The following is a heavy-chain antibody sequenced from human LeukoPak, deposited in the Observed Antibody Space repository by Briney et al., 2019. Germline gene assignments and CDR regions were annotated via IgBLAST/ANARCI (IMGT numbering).Heavy chain of an antibody. CDR3: ARVFPSTVTTTYGGY. D-gene: IGHD4-17*01. CDR2: IDPNSGGT. J-gene: IGHJ4*02. Sequence: GASVKVSCKASGYTFTGYYMHWVRQAPGQGLQRRGRIDPNSGGTNYAQKFQGRVTMTRDTSISTAYMELSRLRSDDTAVYYCARVFPSTVTTTYGGYWGQGTLVTVSS. V-gene: IGHV1-2*06. CDR1: GYTFTGYY.